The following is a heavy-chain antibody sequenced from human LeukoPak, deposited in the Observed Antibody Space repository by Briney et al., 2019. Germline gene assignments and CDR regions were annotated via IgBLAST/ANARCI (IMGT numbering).Heavy chain of an antibody. CDR3: ARGPYDYGDYEPPDY. J-gene: IGHJ4*02. CDR1: GFTFSSYW. V-gene: IGHV3-7*01. Sequence: SGGSLRLSCAASGFTFSSYWMSWVRQAPGKGLEWVANIKQDGSEKYYVDPVKGRFTISRDNAKNSLYLLMNSLRAEDTAVYYCARGPYDYGDYEPPDYWGQGTLVTVSS. D-gene: IGHD4-17*01. CDR2: IKQDGSEK.